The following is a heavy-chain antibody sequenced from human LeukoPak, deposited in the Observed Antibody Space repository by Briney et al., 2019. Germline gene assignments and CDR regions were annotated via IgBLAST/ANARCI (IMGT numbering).Heavy chain of an antibody. D-gene: IGHD1-26*01. CDR1: GFTFSNAW. Sequence: GGSLRLSCAASGFTFSNAWMSWVRQAPGKGLEWVGRIKSITDGGTTDYAAPVKGRFTISRDDSKNTLYLQMNSLKTEDTAVYYCTTESGNLDYWGQGTLVTVSS. CDR2: IKSITDGGTT. J-gene: IGHJ4*02. V-gene: IGHV3-15*01. CDR3: TTESGNLDY.